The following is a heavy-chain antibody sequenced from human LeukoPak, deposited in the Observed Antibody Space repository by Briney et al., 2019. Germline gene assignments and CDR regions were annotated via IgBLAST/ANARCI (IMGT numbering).Heavy chain of an antibody. Sequence: PSETLSLTCTVSGGSISTYWWSWIRQPPGKGLDWIGYIYYSGSTNYNPSLKSRVTISVDTSKNQFSLKLSSVTAADTAVYYCARGTVTTSMKAFDIWGQGTMVTVSS. CDR2: IYYSGST. J-gene: IGHJ3*02. V-gene: IGHV4-59*08. CDR3: ARGTVTTSMKAFDI. CDR1: GGSISTYW. D-gene: IGHD4-17*01.